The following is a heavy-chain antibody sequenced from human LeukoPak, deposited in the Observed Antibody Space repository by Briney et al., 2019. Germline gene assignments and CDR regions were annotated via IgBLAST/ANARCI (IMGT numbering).Heavy chain of an antibody. V-gene: IGHV3-9*01. D-gene: IGHD5-18*01. CDR2: ISWNSGRI. Sequence: GGSLRLSCAASGFTFDDYAMHWVRQAPGKGLEWVSGISWNSGRIGYADSVKGRFTTSRDNAKNSLYLQMNSLRAEDTALYYCAKSGIIQGYYFYYMDVWGKGTTVTISS. CDR1: GFTFDDYA. CDR3: AKSGIIQGYYFYYMDV. J-gene: IGHJ6*03.